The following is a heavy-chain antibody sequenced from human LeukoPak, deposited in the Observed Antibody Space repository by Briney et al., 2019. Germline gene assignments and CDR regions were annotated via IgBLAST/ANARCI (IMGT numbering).Heavy chain of an antibody. V-gene: IGHV4-39*07. J-gene: IGHJ4*02. D-gene: IGHD1-26*01. CDR3: ARKREGPTTGIDS. CDR2: IYSSGRS. CDR1: GASISSTNSY. Sequence: SETLSLTCTVSGASISSTNSYWGWIRQSPRTGLEWIGNIYSSGRSYYNPSLKSRVTISTDTSDKQFSLKLTSVTAADTAVYYCARKREGPTTGIDSWGQGTLVTVSS.